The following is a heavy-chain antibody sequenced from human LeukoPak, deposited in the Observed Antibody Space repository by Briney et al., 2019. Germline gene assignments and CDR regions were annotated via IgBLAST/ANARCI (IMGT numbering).Heavy chain of an antibody. CDR1: GGSISSGVYY. CDR3: ARDQFYDSSGYYGNDAFDI. CDR2: IYYSGST. V-gene: IGHV4-30-4*01. J-gene: IGHJ3*02. D-gene: IGHD3-22*01. Sequence: SQTLPLTCTVSGGSISSGVYYWSWIRQPPGKGLEWIGYIYYSGSTYYNPSLKSRVTISVDTSKNQFSLKLSSVTAADTAVYYCARDQFYDSSGYYGNDAFDIWGQGTMVTVSS.